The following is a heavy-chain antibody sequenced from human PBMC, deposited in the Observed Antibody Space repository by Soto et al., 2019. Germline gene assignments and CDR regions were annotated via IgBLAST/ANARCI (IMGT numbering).Heavy chain of an antibody. CDR3: ARGDHNEDFDY. CDR2: IYESGST. V-gene: IGHV4-30-2*06. CDR1: GVSINTDAYS. J-gene: IGHJ4*02. D-gene: IGHD3-16*01. Sequence: QVQLQKSGPGLVKPSQTLSLTCAVCGVSINTDAYSWYWIRQSPGKALEWMGHIYESGSTYYKPSLKGRITVSVDMVNHDFSLGVTSVPPADAAVQSCARGDHNEDFDYWGPGALVTVSS.